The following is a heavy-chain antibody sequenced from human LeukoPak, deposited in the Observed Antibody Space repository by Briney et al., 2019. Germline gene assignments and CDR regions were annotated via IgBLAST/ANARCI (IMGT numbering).Heavy chain of an antibody. J-gene: IGHJ4*02. CDR1: GFTFSSYA. Sequence: GGSLRLSCAASGFTFSSYAMSWVRQAPGKGLEWVLAISGSGGSTYYADSVKGRFTISRDNSKNTLYLQMNSLRAEDTAVYYCAKDIVVVTAILFDYWGQGTLVTVSS. CDR3: AKDIVVVTAILFDY. CDR2: ISGSGGST. V-gene: IGHV3-23*01. D-gene: IGHD2-21*02.